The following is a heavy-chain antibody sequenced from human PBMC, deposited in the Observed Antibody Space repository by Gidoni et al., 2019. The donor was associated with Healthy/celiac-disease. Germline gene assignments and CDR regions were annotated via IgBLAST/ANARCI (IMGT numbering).Heavy chain of an antibody. Sequence: QLQLQESGSGLVKPSQTLSLTCAGSGGSISSGGYSWSWIRQPPGKGLEWIGYIYHSGSTYYNPSLKSRVTISVDRSKNQFSLKLSSVTAADTAVYYCASSTVTSAAYFQHWGQGTLVTVSS. CDR1: GGSISSGGYS. D-gene: IGHD4-17*01. CDR2: IYHSGST. CDR3: ASSTVTSAAYFQH. J-gene: IGHJ1*01. V-gene: IGHV4-30-2*01.